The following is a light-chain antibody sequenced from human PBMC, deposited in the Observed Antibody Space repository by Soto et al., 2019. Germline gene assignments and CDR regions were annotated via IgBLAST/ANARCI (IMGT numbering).Light chain of an antibody. CDR2: GTS. CDR3: QSYDASLSGGV. CDR1: DSNIGANLV. Sequence: QSALTQPPSVSGAPGQRVTITCSGSDSNIGANLVVYWYRQLPGTAPKVLIYGTSNRPSGVPDRFSGFKSGTSASLVITGLQAEDEGDYYCQSYDASLSGGVFGGGTKLTVL. V-gene: IGLV1-40*01. J-gene: IGLJ3*02.